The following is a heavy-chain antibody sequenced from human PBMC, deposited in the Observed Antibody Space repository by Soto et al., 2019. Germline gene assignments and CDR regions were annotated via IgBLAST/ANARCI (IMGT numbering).Heavy chain of an antibody. CDR3: AASIAAAGTSPIYYYYGMDV. D-gene: IGHD6-13*01. CDR2: TYYTSKWYN. CDR1: GDSVSSNSAA. V-gene: IGHV6-1*01. J-gene: IGHJ6*02. Sequence: SQTLSLTCAISGDSVSSNSAAWNWIRQSPSRGLDWLGRTYYTSKWYNDYAVSVKGRITINPATSRNQFSLQLNSVTPEDTAVYYCAASIAAAGTSPIYYYYGMDVWGQGTTVTVSS.